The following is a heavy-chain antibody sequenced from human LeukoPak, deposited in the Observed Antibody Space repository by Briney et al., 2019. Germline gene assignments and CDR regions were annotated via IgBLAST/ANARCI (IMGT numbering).Heavy chain of an antibody. D-gene: IGHD1-14*01. CDR2: IIPIFGTA. V-gene: IGHV1-69*05. J-gene: IGHJ6*03. CDR1: GGTFSSYA. CDR3: ARSEPILYYMDV. Sequence: SVKVSCMASGGTFSSYAISWVRQAPGQGLEWMGGIIPIFGTANYAQKFQGRVTITTDESTSTAYMELSSLRSEDTAVYYCARSEPILYYMDVWGKGTTVTVSS.